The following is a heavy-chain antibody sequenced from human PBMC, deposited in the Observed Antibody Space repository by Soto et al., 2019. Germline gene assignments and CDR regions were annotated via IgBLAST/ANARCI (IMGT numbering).Heavy chain of an antibody. CDR3: PQDGPRTDY. J-gene: IGHJ4*02. Sequence: GGSLRLSCAASGFTFDDYAMHWVRQAPGKGLEWVSGISWNSGSIGYADSVKGRFTISRDNAKNSLYLQMNSLRAEDTAVYYCPQDGPRTDYWGQGTLVTVSS. CDR1: GFTFDDYA. V-gene: IGHV3-9*01. CDR2: ISWNSGSI.